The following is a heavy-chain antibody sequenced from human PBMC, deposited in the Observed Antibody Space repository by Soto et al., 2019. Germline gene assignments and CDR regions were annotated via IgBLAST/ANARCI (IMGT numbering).Heavy chain of an antibody. V-gene: IGHV3-15*07. CDR3: TSGSVEGV. D-gene: IGHD2-15*01. CDR1: GFTISNAW. J-gene: IGHJ6*02. CDR2: IKTNGEGGTK. Sequence: EAQLVESGGGLVKPGGSLRLSCAASGFTISNAWMNWVRQAPGKGLEWVGRIKTNGEGGTKDYAAPVKGRFVIARDDSKNTLYLQMNSLRPDDTAVYYCTSGSVEGVWGQGTTVTVSS.